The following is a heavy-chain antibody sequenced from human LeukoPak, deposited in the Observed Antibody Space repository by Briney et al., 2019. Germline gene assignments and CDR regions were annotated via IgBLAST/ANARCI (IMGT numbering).Heavy chain of an antibody. CDR3: ARDWEDSPAMDV. V-gene: IGHV3-53*01. CDR2: IYSGGST. Sequence: GGSLRLSCAASGFTVSSNYMSWVRQAPGKGLEWVSVIYSGGSTYYADSVKGRFTISRDNSKNTLYLQMNSLRAEDTAVYYCARDWEDSPAMDVWDKGTTVTVSS. CDR1: GFTVSSNY. J-gene: IGHJ6*04. D-gene: IGHD1-26*01.